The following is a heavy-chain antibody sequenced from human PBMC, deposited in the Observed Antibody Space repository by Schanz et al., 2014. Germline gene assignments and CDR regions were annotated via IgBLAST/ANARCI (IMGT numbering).Heavy chain of an antibody. J-gene: IGHJ4*02. D-gene: IGHD5-12*01. CDR1: GGTFSTYP. V-gene: IGHV1-2*04. Sequence: QVQLVQSGAEVKKPGSSMKVSCKASGGTFSTYPINWLRQAPGQGLEWMGRIIPNSGDTNYAQKFQGWVTMTRDTSISTAYMDLRSLRSDDTAVYYCARAFGGYDPAGALDYWGQGTLVTVSS. CDR3: ARAFGGYDPAGALDY. CDR2: IIPNSGDT.